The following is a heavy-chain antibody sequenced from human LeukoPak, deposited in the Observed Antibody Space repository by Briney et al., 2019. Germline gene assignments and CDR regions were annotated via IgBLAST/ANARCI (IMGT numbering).Heavy chain of an antibody. J-gene: IGHJ4*02. D-gene: IGHD3-22*01. CDR2: IKTKTVPGTT. CDR3: TRGSNSDDSSDFDH. V-gene: IGHV3-15*01. Sequence: GGSLRLSCAASGFSFRNAWMNWVRQAPGKGLEWVGRIKTKTVPGTTEYAAPVKGRFTISRDDSKNTLYLQMNSLKTEDTAVYYCTRGSNSDDSSDFDHWGQGTLVTVSS. CDR1: GFSFRNAW.